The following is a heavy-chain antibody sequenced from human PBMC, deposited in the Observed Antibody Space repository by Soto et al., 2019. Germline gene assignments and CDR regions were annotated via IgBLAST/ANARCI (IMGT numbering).Heavy chain of an antibody. D-gene: IGHD6-13*01. Sequence: QVQLVQSGGEVKKPGASVKVSCKASAYTFTNYGISWVRQAPGQGLEWMGWISAYNGNINYAQKFRGRVTMPTNTSTSSASLEVRSLISDDTAEYYCARSGSSWNLREFDSWGQVTLGSGSS. CDR1: AYTFTNYG. V-gene: IGHV1-18*01. CDR3: ARSGSSWNLREFDS. J-gene: IGHJ4*02. CDR2: ISAYNGNI.